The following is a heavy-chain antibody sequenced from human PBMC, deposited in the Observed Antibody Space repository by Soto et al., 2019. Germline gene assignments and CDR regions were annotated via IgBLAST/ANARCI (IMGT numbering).Heavy chain of an antibody. D-gene: IGHD3-10*01. J-gene: IGHJ4*02. CDR2: IYYSGST. Sequence: SETLSLTCTVSGGSISSYYWSWIRQPPGKGLEWIGYIYYSGSTNYNPSLKSRVTISVDTSKNQFSLKLSSVTAADTAVYYCDRVGGFGELLSYYFDYWGQRTLVTVSS. CDR3: DRVGGFGELLSYYFDY. CDR1: GGSISSYY. V-gene: IGHV4-59*01.